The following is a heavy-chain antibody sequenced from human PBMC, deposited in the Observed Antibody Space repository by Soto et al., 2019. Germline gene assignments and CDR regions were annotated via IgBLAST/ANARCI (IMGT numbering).Heavy chain of an antibody. V-gene: IGHV3-21*01. CDR1: GFTFSSFG. D-gene: IGHD3-10*01. CDR2: ISTGSSYM. CDR3: ARAVWFGEFFSRDAFDI. Sequence: EVQLVESGGGLVKPGGSLRLSCAASGFTFSSFGMNWVRQAPGKGLEWVSSISTGSSYMYYADSVKGRFTISRDNAKSSLYLQMNSLRAEDAAVYYCARAVWFGEFFSRDAFDIWGQGTVVTVSS. J-gene: IGHJ3*02.